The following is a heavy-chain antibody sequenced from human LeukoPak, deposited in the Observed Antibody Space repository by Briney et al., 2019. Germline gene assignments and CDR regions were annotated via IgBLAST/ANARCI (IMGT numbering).Heavy chain of an antibody. D-gene: IGHD3-22*01. Sequence: GGSLRLSCAASGFTFSSYDMHWVRQATGKGLEWVSAIGTAGDTYYPGSVKGRFTISRENAKNSLYLQMNSLRAGDTAVDYCARGGTYYYDSSGWNAFDIWGQGTMVTVSS. V-gene: IGHV3-13*01. CDR2: IGTAGDT. CDR3: ARGGTYYYDSSGWNAFDI. CDR1: GFTFSSYD. J-gene: IGHJ3*02.